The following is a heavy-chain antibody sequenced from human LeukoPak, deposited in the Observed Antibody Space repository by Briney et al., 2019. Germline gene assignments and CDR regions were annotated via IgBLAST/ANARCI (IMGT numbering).Heavy chain of an antibody. Sequence: GGSLRLSCAASGFTFSSYAMSWVRQAPGKGLEWVLAISGSGGSTYYADSVKGRFTISRDNSKNTLYLQMNSLRAEDTAVYYRAKVNSGSYPEYWGQGTLVTVSS. V-gene: IGHV3-23*01. CDR2: ISGSGGST. J-gene: IGHJ4*02. CDR1: GFTFSSYA. D-gene: IGHD1-26*01. CDR3: AKVNSGSYPEY.